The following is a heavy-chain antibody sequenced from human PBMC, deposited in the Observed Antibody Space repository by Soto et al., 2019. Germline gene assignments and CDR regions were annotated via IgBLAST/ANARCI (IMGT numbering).Heavy chain of an antibody. D-gene: IGHD6-19*01. CDR3: ASDQWLNVPAVVGDKFDS. CDR2: INSYNGDP. Sequence: QVQLVQSGGEEKKPGASVKVSCKASGYDFIGHGISWVRQARGQGLEWMGWINSYNGDPKYARKYQDRITLTKDKSTRTVYMELTGLRSDDTAVYYCASDQWLNVPAVVGDKFDSWGQGTLVTVSS. J-gene: IGHJ5*01. V-gene: IGHV1-18*04. CDR1: GYDFIGHG.